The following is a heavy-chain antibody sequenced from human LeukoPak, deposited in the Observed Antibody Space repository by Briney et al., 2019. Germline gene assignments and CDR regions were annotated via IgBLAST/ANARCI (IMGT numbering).Heavy chain of an antibody. D-gene: IGHD3-10*01. V-gene: IGHV1-2*02. CDR1: GYPFSSCG. Sequence: GASVKVSCKTFGYPFSSCGINWVRRAPGQGLEWLGWINPYTGDTNYAQEFQGRVTMTRDMSISTAYMELRRLRSDDTAVYYCARGRSVNYYGQDYWGQGTLITVSS. CDR2: INPYTGDT. CDR3: ARGRSVNYYGQDY. J-gene: IGHJ4*02.